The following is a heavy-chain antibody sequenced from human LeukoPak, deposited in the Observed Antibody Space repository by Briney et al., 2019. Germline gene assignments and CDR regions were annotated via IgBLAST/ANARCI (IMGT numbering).Heavy chain of an antibody. V-gene: IGHV3-21*04. Sequence: GGSLRLSCEASGFTFSSYTMNWVRQAPGKGLEWISSINTLSTDIHYRDSVKGRFTISRDNSKNTLFLQLNSLRAEDTAIYYCVKTMGAIDHDYWGQGTLVTVSS. CDR3: VKTMGAIDHDY. CDR1: GFTFSSYT. CDR2: INTLSTDI. J-gene: IGHJ4*02. D-gene: IGHD1-26*01.